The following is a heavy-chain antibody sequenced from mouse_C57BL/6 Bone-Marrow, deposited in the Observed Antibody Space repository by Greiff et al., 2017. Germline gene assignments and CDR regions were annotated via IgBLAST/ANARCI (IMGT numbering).Heavy chain of an antibody. CDR2: INPYNGGT. CDR1: GYTFTDYY. V-gene: IGHV1-19*01. CDR3: SRPPYDIYFDY. J-gene: IGHJ2*01. D-gene: IGHD2-12*01. Sequence: EVQLQQSGPVLVKPGASVKMSCKASGYTFTDYYMNWVKQSHGKRLEWIGVINPYNGGTSYNQKFKGKATLTVDKSSSTAYMELNSLTSEDSAVYYCSRPPYDIYFDYWGQGTTLTVSS.